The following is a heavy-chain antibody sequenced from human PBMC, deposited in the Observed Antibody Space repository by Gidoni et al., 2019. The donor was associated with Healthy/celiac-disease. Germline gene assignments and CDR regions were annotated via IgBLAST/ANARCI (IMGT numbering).Heavy chain of an antibody. D-gene: IGHD2-15*01. CDR3: AKVGCSGGSCYYYFDY. CDR1: GFTFSSSA. CDR2: SSGSGGST. V-gene: IGHV3-23*01. Sequence: EVQLLESGGGLVQPGGSLRLSCAASGFTFSSSAMSWVRQAPGKGLEWVSASSGSGGSTYYADSVKGRFTISRDNSKNTLYLQMNSLRAEDTAVYYCAKVGCSGGSCYYYFDYWGQGTLVTVSS. J-gene: IGHJ4*02.